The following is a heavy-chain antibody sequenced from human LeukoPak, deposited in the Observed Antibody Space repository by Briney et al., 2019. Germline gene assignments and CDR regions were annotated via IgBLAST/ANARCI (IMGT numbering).Heavy chain of an antibody. CDR3: DRGARARYFDY. J-gene: IGHJ4*02. CDR2: INHSGST. D-gene: IGHD5-12*01. CDR1: GGSLSGYY. V-gene: IGHV4-34*01. Sequence: SSETLSLTCAVYGGSLSGYYWRWIRQPPGKGLEWTGEINHSGSTNYNPSLRSRVTISVDTSKNQLSLTLSSVTAADTGVYYCDRGARARYFDYWGQGTLVTASS.